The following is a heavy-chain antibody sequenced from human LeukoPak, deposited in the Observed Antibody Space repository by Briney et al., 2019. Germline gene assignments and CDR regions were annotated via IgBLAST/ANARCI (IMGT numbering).Heavy chain of an antibody. D-gene: IGHD3-9*01. J-gene: IGHJ4*02. V-gene: IGHV4-39*01. CDR1: GDSISSRSYY. CDR2: FYYSGST. CDR3: ARGYYDVLTNYPKNFDQ. Sequence: SETLSLTCTVSGDSISSRSYYWGWIRQPPGKGLEWIGSFYYSGSTYYDPSLKSRVTISVDTPKNQFSLKLSSVTAADTAVYYCARGYYDVLTNYPKNFDQWGQGTLVTVSS.